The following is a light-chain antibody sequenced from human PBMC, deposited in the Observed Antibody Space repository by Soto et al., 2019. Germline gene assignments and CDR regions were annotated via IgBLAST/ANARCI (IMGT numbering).Light chain of an antibody. Sequence: EIVLTQSPGTLSLSPGERATLSCRASQSVSSSYLARYQQKPGQAPRLLIYGASSRATGIPDRFSGSGSGTDFTLTISRLEPEDFAVYYCQQYGSSPLVTFGPGTKVDIK. J-gene: IGKJ3*01. V-gene: IGKV3-20*01. CDR2: GAS. CDR1: QSVSSSY. CDR3: QQYGSSPLVT.